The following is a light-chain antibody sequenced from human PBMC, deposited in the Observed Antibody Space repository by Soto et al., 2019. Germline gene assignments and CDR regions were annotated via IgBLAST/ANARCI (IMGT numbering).Light chain of an antibody. J-gene: IGKJ4*01. CDR1: RGVSANY. Sequence: LTQSPLTLSVAPGSGSTRSCRASRGVSANYLAWYQHKPGQAPTLLIYGASIRAAGIPDRFSGSGSGTVFSLTTMRRLHTEYSVVYYRQQCGSSRTFGRGTKVDIK. V-gene: IGKV3-20*01. CDR2: GAS. CDR3: QQCGSSRT.